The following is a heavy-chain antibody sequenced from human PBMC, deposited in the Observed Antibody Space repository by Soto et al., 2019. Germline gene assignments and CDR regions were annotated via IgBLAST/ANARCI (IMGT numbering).Heavy chain of an antibody. Sequence: EVQLVESGGGLVQPGGSLRLSCAASGFTFSSYSMNWVRQAPGKGLEWVSYISSSSSTIYYADSVKGRFTISRDNAKNSLYLQMNSLRAEDTAVYYCARDIVVVPAAIPFDYWGQGTLVTVSS. CDR3: ARDIVVVPAAIPFDY. CDR1: GFTFSSYS. CDR2: ISSSSSTI. D-gene: IGHD2-2*01. J-gene: IGHJ4*02. V-gene: IGHV3-48*01.